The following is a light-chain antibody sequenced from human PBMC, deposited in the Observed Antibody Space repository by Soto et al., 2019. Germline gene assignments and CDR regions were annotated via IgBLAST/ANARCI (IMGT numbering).Light chain of an antibody. J-gene: IGKJ1*01. V-gene: IGKV3-20*01. CDR2: GAS. CDR1: QSVTSN. CDR3: QQYGSSPTT. Sequence: EIGLTQSPGTLSSSPGERATLSCWASQSVTSNLAWYQQKPDQAPRLLIYGASTRATGIPARFSGSGSGTEFTLTISRLEPEDFAAYYCQQYGSSPTTFGQGTKVDI.